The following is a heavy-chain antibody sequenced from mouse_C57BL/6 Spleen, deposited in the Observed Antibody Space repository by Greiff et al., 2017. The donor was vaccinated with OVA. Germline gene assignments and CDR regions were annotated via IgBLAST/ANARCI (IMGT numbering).Heavy chain of an antibody. V-gene: IGHV14-4*01. J-gene: IGHJ2*01. Sequence: EVKLMESGAELVRPGASVKLSCTASGFNIKDDYMHWVKQRPEQGLEWIGWIDPENGDTEYASKFQGKATITADTSSNTAYLQLSSLTSEDTAVYYCTAYYGSHYFDYWGQGTTLTVSS. CDR3: TAYYGSHYFDY. D-gene: IGHD1-1*01. CDR2: IDPENGDT. CDR1: GFNIKDDY.